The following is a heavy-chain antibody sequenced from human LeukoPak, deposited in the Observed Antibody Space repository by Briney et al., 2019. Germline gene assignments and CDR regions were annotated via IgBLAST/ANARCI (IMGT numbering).Heavy chain of an antibody. CDR2: ISGSGGST. J-gene: IGHJ6*03. D-gene: IGHD2-2*02. V-gene: IGHV3-23*01. Sequence: VGSLRLSCAASGFTFSSYAMSWVRQAPGKGLEWVSAISGSGGSTYYADSVKGRFTISRDNSKNTLYLQMNSLRAEDTAVYYCAKNGGYCSSTSCYTSGSPLYYYYYYMDVWGKGTTVTVSS. CDR1: GFTFSSYA. CDR3: AKNGGYCSSTSCYTSGSPLYYYYYYMDV.